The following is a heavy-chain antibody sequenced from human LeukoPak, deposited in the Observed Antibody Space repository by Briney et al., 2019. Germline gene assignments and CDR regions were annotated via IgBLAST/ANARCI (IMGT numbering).Heavy chain of an antibody. Sequence: GGSLRLSCAASGFTFSSYWMHWVRQAPGKGLVWVSRINSDGSSTSYADSVKGRFTISRDNAKNTLYLQMNSLRAEDTAVYYCAGGQYYDFWSGYSSTGYFDYWGQGTLVTVSS. CDR2: INSDGSST. V-gene: IGHV3-74*01. J-gene: IGHJ4*02. D-gene: IGHD3-3*01. CDR3: AGGQYYDFWSGYSSTGYFDY. CDR1: GFTFSSYW.